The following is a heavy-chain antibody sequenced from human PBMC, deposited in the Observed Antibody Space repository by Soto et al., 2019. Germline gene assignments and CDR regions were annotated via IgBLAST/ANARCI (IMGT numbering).Heavy chain of an antibody. J-gene: IGHJ6*02. CDR1: GYSFTSYW. D-gene: IGHD6-13*01. V-gene: IGHV5-51*01. CDR3: ARQPYSSSWYYYYYGMDV. Sequence: GESLKISCKGSGYSFTSYWIGWVRQMPGKGLEWMGIIYPGDSDTRYSPSFQGQVTISADKSISTAYLQWSSLKDSDTAMYYCARQPYSSSWYYYYYGMDVWGQGTTVTVSS. CDR2: IYPGDSDT.